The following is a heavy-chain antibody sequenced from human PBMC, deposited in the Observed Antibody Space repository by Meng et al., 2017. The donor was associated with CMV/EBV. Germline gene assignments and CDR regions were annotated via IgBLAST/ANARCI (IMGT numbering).Heavy chain of an antibody. V-gene: IGHV3-53*01. D-gene: IGHD1-26*01. CDR1: GFAFRIIS. Sequence: SSAVPGFAFRIISVGWVRQAPGKGLAWVSVIYSGGSTYYADSVRGRFTISRDNSKNSLYLQMNSLRAEDTAVYYCARITVGAIDYWGQGTLVTVSS. J-gene: IGHJ4*02. CDR2: IYSGGST. CDR3: ARITVGAIDY.